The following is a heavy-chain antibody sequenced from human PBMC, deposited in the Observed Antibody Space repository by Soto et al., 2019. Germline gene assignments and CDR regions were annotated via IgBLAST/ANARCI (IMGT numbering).Heavy chain of an antibody. D-gene: IGHD3-22*01. CDR3: ARGPTDYYDNSGDYFLDY. CDR2: FDPEDGET. J-gene: IGHJ4*02. CDR1: GYTLTELS. V-gene: IGHV1-24*01. Sequence: ASVKVSCTVSGYTLTELSMHWVRQAPGKGLEWMGGFDPEDGETIYAQKFQGRVTMTEDTTTSTAYMELSSLGSDDTAVYYCARGPTDYYDNSGDYFLDYWGQGTLVTVSS.